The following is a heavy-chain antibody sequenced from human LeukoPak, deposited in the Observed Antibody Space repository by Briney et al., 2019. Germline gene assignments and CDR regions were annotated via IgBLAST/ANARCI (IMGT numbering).Heavy chain of an antibody. Sequence: GESLKISCQGSGYSFTSYWIGWVRQMPGRGLEWMGIIYPGDSDTRYSPSFQGQVTISADKSISTAYLQWSSLKASDTAMYYCAGRPPGYYDFWSGYYPGVFDYWGQGTLVTVSS. D-gene: IGHD3-3*01. J-gene: IGHJ4*02. V-gene: IGHV5-51*01. CDR3: AGRPPGYYDFWSGYYPGVFDY. CDR2: IYPGDSDT. CDR1: GYSFTSYW.